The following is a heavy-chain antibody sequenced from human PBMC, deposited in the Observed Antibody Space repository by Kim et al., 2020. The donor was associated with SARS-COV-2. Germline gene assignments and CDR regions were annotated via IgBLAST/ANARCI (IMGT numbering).Heavy chain of an antibody. Sequence: GGSLRLSCAASGFTFSSYSMNWVRQAPGKGLEWVSSISSSSSYIYYADSVKGRFTISRDNAKNSLYLQMNRLRAEDTAVYYCARDGYSSGWHPGYYYYYYGMDVGGQGTTVTVSS. CDR2: ISSSSSYI. CDR1: GFTFSSYS. CDR3: ARDGYSSGWHPGYYYYYYGMDV. J-gene: IGHJ6*02. D-gene: IGHD6-19*01. V-gene: IGHV3-21*01.